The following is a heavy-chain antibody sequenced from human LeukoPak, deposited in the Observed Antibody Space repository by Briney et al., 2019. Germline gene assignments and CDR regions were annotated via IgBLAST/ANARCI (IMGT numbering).Heavy chain of an antibody. CDR2: ISAYNGNT. J-gene: IGHJ4*02. CDR3: AREEGARIDY. D-gene: IGHD1-26*01. V-gene: IGHV1-18*04. Sequence: GASVKVSSKASGYTFTSYGISWGRQAPGQGLEWMGWISAYNGNTNYAQKLQGRVTITTDTSTSTAYMELRSLRSDDTAVYYCAREEGARIDYWGQGTLVTVSS. CDR1: GYTFTSYG.